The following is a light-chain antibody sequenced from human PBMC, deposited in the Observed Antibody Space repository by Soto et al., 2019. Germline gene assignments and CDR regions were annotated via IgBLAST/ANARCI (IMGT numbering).Light chain of an antibody. V-gene: IGKV3-20*01. Sequence: EIVLTQSPVTLSLSPGERATLSCRASQSVNENLFWYQQKSGQAPRLLISDASSRATDVPDRFSGSGSGTDFTLTITRLEPEDFAVYYCQQYGSSPQTFGQGTKVDI. CDR2: DAS. CDR1: QSVNEN. CDR3: QQYGSSPQT. J-gene: IGKJ1*01.